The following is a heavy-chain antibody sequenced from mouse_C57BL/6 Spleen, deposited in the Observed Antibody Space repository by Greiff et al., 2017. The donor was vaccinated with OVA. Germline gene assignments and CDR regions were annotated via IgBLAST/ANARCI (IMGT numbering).Heavy chain of an antibody. CDR2: IDPNSGGT. V-gene: IGHV1-72*01. Sequence: VQLQQSGAELVKPGAPVKLSCKASGYTFTSYWMPWVKQRPGRGLEWIGRIDPNSGGTKYNEKYKSKAKLTVDKPSSPADMQLSILTSEDSALYYCARRVGTWDYLDYWGQGTTLTVSS. D-gene: IGHD4-1*01. CDR3: ARRVGTWDYLDY. J-gene: IGHJ2*01. CDR1: GYTFTSYW.